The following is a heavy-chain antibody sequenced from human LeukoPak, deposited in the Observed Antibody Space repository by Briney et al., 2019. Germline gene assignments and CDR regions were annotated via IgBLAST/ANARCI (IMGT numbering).Heavy chain of an antibody. D-gene: IGHD4-17*01. CDR1: AGSISTYY. V-gene: IGHV4-59*08. CDR3: ARAPLTVSQAFDI. Sequence: SETLSLTCTVSAGSISTYYWSWIRQPPGKGLEWIGYIHYSGGANYNPSLKSRVTISLDTSKNQFSLKLSSVTAADTAVYYCARAPLTVSQAFDIWGQGTMVTVSS. J-gene: IGHJ3*02. CDR2: IHYSGGA.